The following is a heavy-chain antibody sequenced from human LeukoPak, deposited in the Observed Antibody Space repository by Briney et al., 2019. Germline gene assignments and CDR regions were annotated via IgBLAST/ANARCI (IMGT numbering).Heavy chain of an antibody. J-gene: IGHJ4*02. D-gene: IGHD1-1*01. V-gene: IGHV3-74*01. CDR1: GFTFSSYA. CDR2: INSDGSST. Sequence: GGSLRLSCAASGFTFSSYAMSWVRQAPGKGLVWVSRINSDGSSTSYADSVKGRFTISRDNAKNTLYLQMNSLRAEDTAVYYCARVRTTGTALDYWGQGTLVTVSS. CDR3: ARVRTTGTALDY.